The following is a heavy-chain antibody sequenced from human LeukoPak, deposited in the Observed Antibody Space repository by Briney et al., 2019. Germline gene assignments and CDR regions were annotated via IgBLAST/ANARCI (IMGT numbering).Heavy chain of an antibody. Sequence: GGSLRPSCAASGFTFSSFGVHWVSQHPGKGLEWVAFIRDDAYNKYYEGSVKGRFTISRDNSQSTLYLQMNSLRAEDTAVYYCAKDLSFADPVSSSDHWGQGTLVTVSS. CDR3: AKDLSFADPVSSSDH. CDR1: GFTFSSFG. D-gene: IGHD3-10*01. J-gene: IGHJ4*02. V-gene: IGHV3-30*02. CDR2: IRDDAYNK.